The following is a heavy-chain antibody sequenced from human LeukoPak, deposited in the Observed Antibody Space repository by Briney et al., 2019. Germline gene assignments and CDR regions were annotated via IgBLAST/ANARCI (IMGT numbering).Heavy chain of an antibody. D-gene: IGHD1-1*01. J-gene: IGHJ5*02. CDR1: GGSIRNNNW. CDR3: AKLDRRSNLFDP. CDR2: TFHSGHT. V-gene: IGHV4-4*02. Sequence: PSETLSLTRAVSGGSIRNNNWWSWVRQPPGKGLEWIGETFHSGHTNYNPSLKSRVAISVDKSKNHFYLNLTSVTAADTAVYYCAKLDRRSNLFDPWGQGTLVTVS.